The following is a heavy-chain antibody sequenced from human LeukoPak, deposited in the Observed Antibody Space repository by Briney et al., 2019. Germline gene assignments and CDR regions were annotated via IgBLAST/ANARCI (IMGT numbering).Heavy chain of an antibody. D-gene: IGHD3-10*01. J-gene: IGHJ4*02. V-gene: IGHV3-30*02. Sequence: GGSLRLSCAASGFTFSSHGLHWVRQAPGKGLEWVAFIRYDGSYKYYADSVKGRFTISRDNSKNTLYLQMNSLRAEDTAVYYCAKGRWYYGSGSPANPFAYWGQGTLVTV. CDR2: IRYDGSYK. CDR3: AKGRWYYGSGSPANPFAY. CDR1: GFTFSSHG.